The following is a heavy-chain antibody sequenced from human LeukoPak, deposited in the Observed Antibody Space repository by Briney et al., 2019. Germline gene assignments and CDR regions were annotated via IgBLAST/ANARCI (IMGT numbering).Heavy chain of an antibody. CDR1: GYTFTNYG. CDR3: ARDYGEGRGATIPLAY. CDR2: ISGYNGKT. Sequence: ASVKVSCKASGYTFTNYGITWVRQAPGQGLEWMAWISGYNGKTNYAQNLQGRVTMTTDTSTSTAYMDLRSLRSDDTAVYYCARDYGEGRGATIPLAYRGQGTLVTVSS. J-gene: IGHJ4*02. V-gene: IGHV1-18*04. D-gene: IGHD5-12*01.